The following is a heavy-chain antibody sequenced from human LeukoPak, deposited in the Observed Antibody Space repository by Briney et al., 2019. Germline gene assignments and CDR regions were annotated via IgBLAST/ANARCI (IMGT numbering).Heavy chain of an antibody. CDR1: GYTFTSYA. J-gene: IGHJ4*02. CDR3: AIGTDSSGWYDVY. V-gene: IGHV1-3*01. CDR2: INAGNGNT. D-gene: IGHD6-19*01. Sequence: EASVKVSCKASGYTFTSYAMHWVRQAPGQRLEWMGWINAGNGNTKYSQKFQGRVTITRDTSASTAYMELSSLRSEDTAVYYCAIGTDSSGWYDVYWGQGTLVTVSS.